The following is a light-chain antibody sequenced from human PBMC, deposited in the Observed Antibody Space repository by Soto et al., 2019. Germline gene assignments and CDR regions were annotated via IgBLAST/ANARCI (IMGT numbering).Light chain of an antibody. V-gene: IGLV3-21*02. J-gene: IGLJ1*01. Sequence: ELTQPPSVSVAPGQTARISCGGNKIETKTVFWYQQKPGQAPVVVVSDDSVRPSGIPERFSGSNSGGTATLSIIGVEAGDEADYYCQVWDSLSDHHVFGTGTKAPS. CDR2: DDS. CDR1: KIETKT. CDR3: QVWDSLSDHHV.